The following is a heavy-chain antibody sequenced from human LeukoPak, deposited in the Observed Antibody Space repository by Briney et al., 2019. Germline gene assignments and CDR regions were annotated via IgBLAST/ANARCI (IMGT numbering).Heavy chain of an antibody. J-gene: IGHJ4*02. CDR2: LSIGGVNT. CDR3: AKDKSHSSGWYYFDY. V-gene: IGHV3-23*01. D-gene: IGHD6-19*01. CDR1: GFTFSNYA. Sequence: GSLRLSCAVSGFTFSNYAMSWVRQAPGKGLEWVSALSIGGVNTYYADSVKGRFTISRDNSKNTLYLQMNSLRAEDTAVYYCAKDKSHSSGWYYFDYWGQGTLVTVSS.